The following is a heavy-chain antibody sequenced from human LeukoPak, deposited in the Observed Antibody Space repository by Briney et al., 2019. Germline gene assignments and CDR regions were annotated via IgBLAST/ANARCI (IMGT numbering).Heavy chain of an antibody. CDR3: HREGGGY. J-gene: IGHJ4*02. CDR1: GDSISNYY. V-gene: IGHV4-59*08. CDR2: IHYSGST. D-gene: IGHD3-16*01. Sequence: SGTLSLTCTVSGDSISNYYWSWMRQPPGKGLEWIGNIHYSGSTEYNPSLKSRVTITVHTSKTQFSLELRSVTAADTAVYYCHREGGGYWGQGALVTVSS.